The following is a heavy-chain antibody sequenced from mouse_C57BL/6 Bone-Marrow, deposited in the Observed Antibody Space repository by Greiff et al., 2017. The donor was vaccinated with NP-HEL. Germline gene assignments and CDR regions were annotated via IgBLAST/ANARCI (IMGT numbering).Heavy chain of an antibody. CDR3: AREEAYSNYDAMDY. CDR1: GYSFTGYF. J-gene: IGHJ4*01. D-gene: IGHD2-5*01. V-gene: IGHV1-20*01. CDR2: INPYNGDT. Sequence: VQLKQSGPELVKPGDSVKISCKASGYSFTGYFMNWVMQSPGKSLEWIGRINPYNGDTFSNQKFKGKATLTVDKSSSTAHMELRSLTSEDSAVDYCAREEAYSNYDAMDYWGQGTSVTVSS.